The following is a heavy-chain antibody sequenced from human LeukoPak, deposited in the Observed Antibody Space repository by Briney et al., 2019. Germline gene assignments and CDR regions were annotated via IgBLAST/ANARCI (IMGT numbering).Heavy chain of an antibody. CDR2: ISSSSSTI. V-gene: IGHV3-48*04. J-gene: IGHJ3*01. D-gene: IGHD3-22*01. Sequence: GGSLRLSCAASGFTFSSYSMNWVRQAPGKGLEWVSYISSSSSTIYHADSVKGRFTISRDNAKNSLYLQMNSLRAEDTAVYYCARVLSTMIVDWGQGTMVTVSS. CDR3: ARVLSTMIVD. CDR1: GFTFSSYS.